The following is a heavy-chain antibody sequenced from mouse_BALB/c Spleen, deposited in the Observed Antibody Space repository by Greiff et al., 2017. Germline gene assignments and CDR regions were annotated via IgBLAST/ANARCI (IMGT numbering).Heavy chain of an antibody. V-gene: IGHV1-80*01. J-gene: IGHJ2*01. CDR1: GYAFSSYW. Sequence: VQLQQSGAELVRPGSSVKISCKASGYAFSSYWMNWVKQRPGQGLEWIGQIYPGDGDTNYNGKFKGKATLTADKSSSTAYMQLSSLTSEDSAVYFCARGNYGSSYERYFDYWGQGTTLTVSS. CDR2: IYPGDGDT. D-gene: IGHD1-1*01. CDR3: ARGNYGSSYERYFDY.